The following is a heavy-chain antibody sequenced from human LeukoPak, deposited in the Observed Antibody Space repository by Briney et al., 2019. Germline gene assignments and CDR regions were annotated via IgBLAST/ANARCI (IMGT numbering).Heavy chain of an antibody. D-gene: IGHD4-17*01. CDR3: ARDYYTYGDGYYYGMDV. CDR2: INHSGST. J-gene: IGHJ6*02. Sequence: SETLSLTCAVYGGSFSGYYWSWIRQPPGKGLEWIGEINHSGSTNYNPSLKSRVTISVDTSKNQFSLKLSSVTAADTAVYYCARDYYTYGDGYYYGMDVWGQGTTVTVSS. V-gene: IGHV4-34*01. CDR1: GGSFSGYY.